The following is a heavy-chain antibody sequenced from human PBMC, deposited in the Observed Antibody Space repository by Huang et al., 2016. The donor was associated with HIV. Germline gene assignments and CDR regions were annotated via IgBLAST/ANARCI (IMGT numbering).Heavy chain of an antibody. Sequence: QLQLQESGPGLVKPSDTLSLNCTISGGSIKSSNYYWGWVRQAPGKGLEWIGDIYYSGSPYYNPSLRRRVSLSVDTSKNQVTLKVNAVIAADTAVYYCARRQGSGYYFYFDYWGRGIPVTVSA. CDR2: IYYSGSP. D-gene: IGHD3-22*01. V-gene: IGHV4-39*01. CDR3: ARRQGSGYYFYFDY. CDR1: GGSIKSSNYY. J-gene: IGHJ4*02.